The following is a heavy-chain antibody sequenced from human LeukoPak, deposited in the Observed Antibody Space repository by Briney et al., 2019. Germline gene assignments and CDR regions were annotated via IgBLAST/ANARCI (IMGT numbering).Heavy chain of an antibody. CDR2: ISAYNGNT. V-gene: IGHV1-18*01. J-gene: IGHJ3*02. CDR1: GYTFTSYG. CDR3: ARVTFGGVSDAFDI. D-gene: IGHD3-16*01. Sequence: ASVKVSCKASGYTFTSYGISWVRQAPGQGLEWMGWISAYNGNTNYAQKLQGRVTLTTDTSTSTAYMELRSLRSDDTAVYYCARVTFGGVSDAFDIWGQGTMVTVSS.